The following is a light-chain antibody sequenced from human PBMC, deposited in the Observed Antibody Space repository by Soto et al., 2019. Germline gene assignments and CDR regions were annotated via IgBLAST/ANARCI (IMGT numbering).Light chain of an antibody. CDR2: EVN. J-gene: IGLJ1*01. Sequence: QSALTQPASVSGSPGQSITISCTGTSSDVGGYNYVSWYQQHPGKAPNLMIYEVNHRPSGISNRFSGSKSGNTASLTISGLQAEDEADYYCSSYTTSNTQVFGTGTKVTVL. V-gene: IGLV2-14*01. CDR3: SSYTTSNTQV. CDR1: SSDVGGYNY.